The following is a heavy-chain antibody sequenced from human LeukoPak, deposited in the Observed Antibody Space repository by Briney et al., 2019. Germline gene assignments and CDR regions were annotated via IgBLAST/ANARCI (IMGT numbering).Heavy chain of an antibody. D-gene: IGHD6-13*01. V-gene: IGHV4-59*01. Sequence: SETLSLTCTVSGGSISSYYWSWIRRPPGKGLEWIGYIYYSGSTNYNPSPKSRVTISVDTSKNQFSLKLSSVTAADTAVYYCARDVRIAAASHGMDVWGQGTTVTVSS. CDR3: ARDVRIAAASHGMDV. CDR2: IYYSGST. J-gene: IGHJ6*02. CDR1: GGSISSYY.